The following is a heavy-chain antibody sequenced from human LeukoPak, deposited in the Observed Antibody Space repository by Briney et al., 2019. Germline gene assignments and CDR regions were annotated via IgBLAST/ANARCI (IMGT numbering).Heavy chain of an antibody. CDR3: AKGHAMIVVHGAFDI. J-gene: IGHJ3*02. CDR1: GFPVSSNY. CDR2: IYSGGST. D-gene: IGHD3-22*01. Sequence: GGSLSLSCAASGFPVSSNYMSWVRQAPGKGLEWVSVIYSGGSTYYADSVKGRFTISRDNSKNTLYLQMNSLRAEDTAVYYCAKGHAMIVVHGAFDIWGQGTMVTVSS. V-gene: IGHV3-53*01.